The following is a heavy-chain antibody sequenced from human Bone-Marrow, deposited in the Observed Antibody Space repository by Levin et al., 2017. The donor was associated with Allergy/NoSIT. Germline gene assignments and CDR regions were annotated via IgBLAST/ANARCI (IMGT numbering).Heavy chain of an antibody. CDR3: AREVKYCSGGSCYYYGMDV. D-gene: IGHD2-15*01. CDR2: ISSSSSTI. Sequence: GGSLRLSCAASGFTFSSYSMNWVRQAPGKGLEWVSYISSSSSTIYYADSVKGRFTISRDNAKNSLYLQMNSLRAEDTAVYYCAREVKYCSGGSCYYYGMDVWGQGTTVTVSS. J-gene: IGHJ6*02. V-gene: IGHV3-48*01. CDR1: GFTFSSYS.